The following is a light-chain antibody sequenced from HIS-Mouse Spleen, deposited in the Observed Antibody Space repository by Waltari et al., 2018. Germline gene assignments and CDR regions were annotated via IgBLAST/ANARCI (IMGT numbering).Light chain of an antibody. V-gene: IGLV2-14*03. J-gene: IGLJ2*01. CDR2: DVS. Sequence: QSALTQPASVSGSPGQSITISCTGTSSDVGGYNYVSWYQQHPGKAPQLMIYDVSNRPSGVFNRFSGSKSGNTASLTISGLQAEDEADYYCSSYTSSSPLFGGGTKLTVL. CDR3: SSYTSSSPL. CDR1: SSDVGGYNY.